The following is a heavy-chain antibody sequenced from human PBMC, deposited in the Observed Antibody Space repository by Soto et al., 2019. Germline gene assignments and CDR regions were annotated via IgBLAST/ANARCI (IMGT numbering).Heavy chain of an antibody. D-gene: IGHD1-1*01. CDR1: GFSFSAYG. J-gene: IGHJ4*02. CDR2: VDADGSGT. Sequence: EVQLVESGGGLVQPGGSLRLSCAASGFSFSAYGMHWVRQAPGTGLVWVSRVDADGSGTTYAGSVKGRFSISRDNAKNTVSLQMNNLRAEDTAVYYCAGASRWKFDYCGLGVLVTVSS. V-gene: IGHV3-74*01. CDR3: AGASRWKFDY.